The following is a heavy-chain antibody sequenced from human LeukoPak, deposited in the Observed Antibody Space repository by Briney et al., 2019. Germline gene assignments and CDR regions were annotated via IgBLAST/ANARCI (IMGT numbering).Heavy chain of an antibody. CDR1: GYSFTSYW. Sequence: GASLKISCKGSGYSFTSYWIGWVRQMPGKGLEWMGIIYPGDSVTRYSPSFQGQVTISADKSISTAYLQWSSLKASDTAIYYCARHVYYHDSSGYPGPYYFDYWGQGTLVTVSS. CDR2: IYPGDSVT. D-gene: IGHD3-22*01. J-gene: IGHJ4*02. V-gene: IGHV5-51*01. CDR3: ARHVYYHDSSGYPGPYYFDY.